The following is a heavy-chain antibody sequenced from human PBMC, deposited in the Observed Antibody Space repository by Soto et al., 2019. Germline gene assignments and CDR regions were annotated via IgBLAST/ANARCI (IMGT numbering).Heavy chain of an antibody. V-gene: IGHV3-23*01. Sequence: PGGSLRPSCAASGFTFNNYAMSWVRQAPGKGLEWVSSISGSGNSRYYADSVKGRFTISRDNSKNTLFLQMNSLRAEDTAVYYCAKGPQLDYYGSGSYSDSWGQGTLVTVSS. CDR2: ISGSGNSR. CDR3: AKGPQLDYYGSGSYSDS. CDR1: GFTFNNYA. D-gene: IGHD3-10*01. J-gene: IGHJ5*01.